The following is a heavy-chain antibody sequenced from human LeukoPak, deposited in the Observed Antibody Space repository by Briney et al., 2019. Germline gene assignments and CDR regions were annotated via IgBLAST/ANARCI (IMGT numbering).Heavy chain of an antibody. CDR2: ISSSGSII. D-gene: IGHD6-19*01. Sequence: PGGSLRLSCAASGFTFSSYEMNWVRQAPGKGLEWVSYISSSGSIIYYADSVKGRLTISRDNSWNSLYLQMNSLRAEDTAVYYCARDHRIAVAGLDYWAQGTLVTISS. CDR1: GFTFSSYE. CDR3: ARDHRIAVAGLDY. J-gene: IGHJ4*02. V-gene: IGHV3-48*03.